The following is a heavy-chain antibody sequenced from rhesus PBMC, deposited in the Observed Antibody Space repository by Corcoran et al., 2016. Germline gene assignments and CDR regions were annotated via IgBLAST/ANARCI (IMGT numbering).Heavy chain of an antibody. CDR2: INGDTAGT. CDR1: GGSISGYY. CDR3: ARDFGAAPTDY. V-gene: IGHV4-81*01. J-gene: IGHJ4*01. D-gene: IGHD6-43*01. Sequence: QVQLQESGPGLMRPSETLSLTCAVSGGSISGYYWSWIRQPPGKGLEWIGNINGDTAGTNYNPSLKSRVTISKDTSKNQFSLNLSSVTAADTGLYYCARDFGAAPTDYWGQGVLVTVSS.